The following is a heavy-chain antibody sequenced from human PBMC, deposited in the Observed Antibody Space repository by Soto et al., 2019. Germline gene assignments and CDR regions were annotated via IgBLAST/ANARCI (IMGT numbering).Heavy chain of an antibody. Sequence: PSETXSLTCTVSGGSISSGDYYWSWIRQPPGKGLEWIGYIYYSGSTYYNPSLKSRVTISVDTSKNQFSLKLSSVTAADTAVYYCARVDYYDSSGLADYWGQGTLVTVSS. D-gene: IGHD3-22*01. V-gene: IGHV4-30-4*01. CDR2: IYYSGST. CDR1: GGSISSGDYY. CDR3: ARVDYYDSSGLADY. J-gene: IGHJ4*02.